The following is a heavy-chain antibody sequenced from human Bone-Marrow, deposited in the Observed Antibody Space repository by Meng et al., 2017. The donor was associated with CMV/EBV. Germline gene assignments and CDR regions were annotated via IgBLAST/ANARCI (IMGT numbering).Heavy chain of an antibody. J-gene: IGHJ4*02. V-gene: IGHV3-23*03. CDR1: GFTFSSYA. CDR3: AKDLSGFLVVPAAAY. Sequence: GGSLRLSCAASGFTFSSYAMSWVRQAPGKGLEWVSVIYSGGSSTYYADSVKGRFTISRDNSKNTLYLQMNSLRAEDTAVYYCAKDLSGFLVVPAAAYWGQGTLVTVSS. CDR2: IYSGGSST. D-gene: IGHD2-2*01.